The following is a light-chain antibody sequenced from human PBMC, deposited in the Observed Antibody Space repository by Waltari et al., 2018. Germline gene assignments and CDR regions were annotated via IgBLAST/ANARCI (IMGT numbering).Light chain of an antibody. CDR2: GAS. CDR1: HNINIY. Sequence: DIQMTQSQSSPSASVGDTVTITCRASHNINIYLNWYQQKPGRAPKLLIHGASSLHTGVPSRFSGSGSGTDFTLTISSLQPEDFATYYCQQGYSTRFTFGPGTIVDMK. V-gene: IGKV1-39*01. CDR3: QQGYSTRFT. J-gene: IGKJ3*01.